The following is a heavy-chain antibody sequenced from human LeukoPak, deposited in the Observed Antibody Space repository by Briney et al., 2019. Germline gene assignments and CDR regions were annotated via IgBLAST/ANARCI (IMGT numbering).Heavy chain of an antibody. J-gene: IGHJ6*03. CDR3: AKDDNWRGSYNYYYMDV. CDR1: GVNFGSYG. Sequence: PGRSLRLSCAASGVNFGSYGMHWVRQAPGKGLEWVAVIWYGGSSEQYADSVKGRFTISRDNSRDTLYLQMNSLRAEDTAVYYCAKDDNWRGSYNYYYMDVWGKGTSVTVSS. CDR2: IWYGGSSE. V-gene: IGHV3-33*06. D-gene: IGHD3-3*01.